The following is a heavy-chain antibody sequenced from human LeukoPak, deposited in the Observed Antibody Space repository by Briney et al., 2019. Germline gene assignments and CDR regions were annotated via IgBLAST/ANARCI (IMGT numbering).Heavy chain of an antibody. CDR1: GYTFTGYY. CDR3: ARAVLVGATFYDAFDI. CDR2: INPNSGGT. J-gene: IGHJ3*02. D-gene: IGHD1-26*01. Sequence: ASVTVSCKASGYTFTGYYMHWVRQAPGQGLEWMGWINPNSGGTNYAQKFQGRVTMTRDTSISTAYMELSRLRSDDTAVYYCARAVLVGATFYDAFDIWGQGTMVTVSS. V-gene: IGHV1-2*02.